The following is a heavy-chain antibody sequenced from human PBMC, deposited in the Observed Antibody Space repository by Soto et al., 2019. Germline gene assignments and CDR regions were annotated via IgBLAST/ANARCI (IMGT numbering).Heavy chain of an antibody. CDR1: GFTFSSYD. D-gene: IGHD5-12*01. V-gene: IGHV3-13*04. CDR2: IGTAGDT. J-gene: IGHJ5*02. Sequence: GGSLRLSCAASGFTFSSYDMHWVRQATGKGLEWVSAIGTAGDTYYPGSVKGRFTISRENAKNSLYLQMNSLRAGDTAVYYCARGGGWVATTWFDPWGQGTLVTVSS. CDR3: ARGGGWVATTWFDP.